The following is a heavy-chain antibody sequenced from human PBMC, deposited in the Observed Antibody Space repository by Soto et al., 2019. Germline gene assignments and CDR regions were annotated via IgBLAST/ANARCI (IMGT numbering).Heavy chain of an antibody. CDR3: ARGVVSGSYYNQYNLFDP. V-gene: IGHV1-18*01. D-gene: IGHD3-10*01. CDR2: INVYNGNT. Sequence: GASVKVSCKASGYTFTNYGISWVRQAPGQGLEWMGWINVYNGNTKYAQKVQGRVTMTTDTSTSTAYMELRSLRSDDTAVYYCARGVVSGSYYNQYNLFDPWGQGTLVTVSS. CDR1: GYTFTNYG. J-gene: IGHJ5*02.